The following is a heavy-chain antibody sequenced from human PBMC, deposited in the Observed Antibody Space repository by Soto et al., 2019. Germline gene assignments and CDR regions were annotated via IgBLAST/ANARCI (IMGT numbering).Heavy chain of an antibody. CDR2: LSVGGDRT. J-gene: IGHJ5*01. Sequence: GCLRRAGSAFGFTFSTNSMAWVRQTPGKGLEWVSVLSVGGDRTFYLESVKGRFTIASDTSKNVVYLQMNSLRADDTAVYSCAKWDGYGDSWGQGTMVTV. V-gene: IGHV3-23*01. CDR3: AKWDGYGDS. D-gene: IGHD5-12*01. CDR1: GFTFSTNS.